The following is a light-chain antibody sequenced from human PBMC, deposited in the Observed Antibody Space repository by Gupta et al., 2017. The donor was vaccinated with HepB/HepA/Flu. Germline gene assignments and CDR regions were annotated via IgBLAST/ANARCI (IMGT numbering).Light chain of an antibody. CDR2: GAS. CDR3: QQYGNSPQT. Sequence: IVLTQSLGTLSLSPGETATLCCRASHSVISNYLAWYQQKPGQSPRLLSYGASSRATGIPDRFSGSGSETDFALTISRLEPEDFAVYYCQQYGNSPQTFGQGTKVEIE. J-gene: IGKJ1*01. CDR1: HSVISNY. V-gene: IGKV3-20*01.